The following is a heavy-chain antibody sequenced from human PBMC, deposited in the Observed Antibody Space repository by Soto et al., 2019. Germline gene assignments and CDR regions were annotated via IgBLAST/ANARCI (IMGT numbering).Heavy chain of an antibody. CDR2: ISGSGQTT. CDR3: AKSRGDSWTTYFFDY. J-gene: IGHJ4*02. V-gene: IGHV3-23*01. D-gene: IGHD4-4*01. Sequence: SGGSLRLSCAASGFTFSSYAMNWVRQAPGKGLEWVSGISGSGQTTHYKDSVKGRFTISRDNFRNTLYLQVNSLRAEDTAIYFCAKSRGDSWTTYFFDYWGQGALVTVSS. CDR1: GFTFSSYA.